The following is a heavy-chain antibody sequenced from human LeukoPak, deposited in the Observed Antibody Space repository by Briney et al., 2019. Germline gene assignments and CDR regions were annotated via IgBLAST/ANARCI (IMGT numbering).Heavy chain of an antibody. CDR1: GYIFTGCW. Sequence: GESLKISCKASGYIFTGCWIAWVRQMPGKGLEWMGMIAPGDSSVRYNPSFQGQVTVSVDKSIDTAYLQWSSLKASDTAIYYCAREQWGSLDPWGQGTLVTVSS. CDR2: IAPGDSSV. CDR3: AREQWGSLDP. J-gene: IGHJ5*01. V-gene: IGHV5-51*01. D-gene: IGHD6-19*01.